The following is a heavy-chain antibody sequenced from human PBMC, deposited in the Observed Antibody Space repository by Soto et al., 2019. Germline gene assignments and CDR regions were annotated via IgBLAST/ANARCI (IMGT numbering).Heavy chain of an antibody. CDR2: ISYDASTQ. CDR1: GFNLGNYN. Sequence: PGGSLRLSCTASGFNLGNYNVHWVRQAPGEGLKWVAVISYDASTQYFADSVKGRFTMSRDRSNNTVYVQMNSLRTEDTAIYFCSTQSWLPSHHWGQGTLVTVSS. J-gene: IGHJ5*02. CDR3: STQSWLPSHH. D-gene: IGHD6-19*01. V-gene: IGHV3-30*01.